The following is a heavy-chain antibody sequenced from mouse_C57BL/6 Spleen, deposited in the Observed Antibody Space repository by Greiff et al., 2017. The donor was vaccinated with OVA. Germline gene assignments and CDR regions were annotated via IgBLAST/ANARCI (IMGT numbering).Heavy chain of an antibody. CDR3: ARVDGNHPYFDY. V-gene: IGHV1-55*01. CDR2: IYPGSGST. J-gene: IGHJ2*01. Sequence: QVQLQQPGAELVKPGASVKMSCKASGYTFTSYWITWVKQRPGQGLEWIGDIYPGSGSTNYNEKFKSKATLTVDTSSSTAYMQLSSLTSEDSAVYYCARVDGNHPYFDYWGQGTTLTVSS. CDR1: GYTFTSYW. D-gene: IGHD2-1*01.